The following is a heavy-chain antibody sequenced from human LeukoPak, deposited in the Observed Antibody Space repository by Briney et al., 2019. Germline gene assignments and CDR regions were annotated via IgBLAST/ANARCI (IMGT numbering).Heavy chain of an antibody. CDR2: INPNSGGT. Sequence: ASVKVSCKASGYTLSGYYMHWVRQAPGQGLEWMGWINPNSGGTNYAQKFQGRVTMTRDTSISTAYMELSRLSSDDTDVYYCRVVAPRAPFDYWGQGTLVTVSS. J-gene: IGHJ4*02. V-gene: IGHV1-2*02. D-gene: IGHD5-12*01. CDR3: RVVAPRAPFDY. CDR1: GYTLSGYY.